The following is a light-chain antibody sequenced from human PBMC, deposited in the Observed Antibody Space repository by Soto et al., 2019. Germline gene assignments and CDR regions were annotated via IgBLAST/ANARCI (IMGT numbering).Light chain of an antibody. CDR2: GAS. J-gene: IGKJ2*01. V-gene: IGKV3-20*01. CDR1: QSVSSSY. Sequence: EIVLTQSPGTLSLSPGERATLSCRASQSVSSSYLAWYQQKPGQAPRLLIYGASSRATGIPDRFSGSGSGTDFPLAIRRLEPEDFAVYYCQPYGSAWSYAFGQGTKLEIK. CDR3: QPYGSAWSYA.